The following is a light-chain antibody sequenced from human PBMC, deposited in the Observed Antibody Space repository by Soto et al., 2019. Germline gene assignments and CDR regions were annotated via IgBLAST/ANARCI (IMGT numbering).Light chain of an antibody. V-gene: IGLV1-47*01. J-gene: IGLJ2*01. CDR3: TVWDDSLRGRL. CDR2: RNN. Sequence: QSVLTQPPSASGTPGQRVTISCSGASSNIEVNYVYWYQKLLGTAPRLLIYRNNQRPSGVPDRFSGSKSGTSASLAISALRSEDEADYYCTVWDDSLRGRLFGGGTKVTVL. CDR1: SSNIEVNY.